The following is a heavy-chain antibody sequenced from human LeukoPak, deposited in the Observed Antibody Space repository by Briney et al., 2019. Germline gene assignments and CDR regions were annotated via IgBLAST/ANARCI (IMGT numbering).Heavy chain of an antibody. J-gene: IGHJ4*02. CDR3: AKGLQCGGDCYQFDY. V-gene: IGHV3-23*01. CDR2: ISGSGGST. CDR1: GFTFDDYG. D-gene: IGHD2-21*02. Sequence: GGSLRLSCAASGFTFDDYGMSWVRQAPGKGLEWVTAISGSGGSTNYADSVKGRFTISRDNSKNTLSLQMNSLRAEDTALYYCAKGLQCGGDCYQFDYWGQGTLVTVSS.